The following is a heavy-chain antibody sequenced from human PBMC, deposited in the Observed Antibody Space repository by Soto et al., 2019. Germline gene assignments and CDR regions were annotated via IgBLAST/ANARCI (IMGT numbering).Heavy chain of an antibody. V-gene: IGHV3-23*01. CDR1: GFTFSNYS. J-gene: IGHJ6*02. CDR2: ISGSDNYS. D-gene: IGHD3-16*01. Sequence: GGSLRLSCAASGFTFSNYSISWVRQAPGKGLEWVSAISGSDNYSYYADYVKGRFTISRDNSKSTLYLQLNSLTAEATAVYYCAPWGVWGQGTTGTVAS. CDR3: APWGV.